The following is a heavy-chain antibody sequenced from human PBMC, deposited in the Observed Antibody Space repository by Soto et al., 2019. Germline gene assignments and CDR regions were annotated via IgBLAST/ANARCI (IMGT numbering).Heavy chain of an antibody. CDR3: AKSTQDTAMARYYDSSGYYGY. D-gene: IGHD3-22*01. J-gene: IGHJ4*02. V-gene: IGHV3-11*01. Sequence: PGGSLRLSCAASGFTFSDYYMSWIRQAPGKGLEWVSYISSSGSTIYYADSVKGRFTISRDNSKNTLYLQMNSLRAEDTAVYYCAKSTQDTAMARYYDSSGYYGYWGQGTLVTVSS. CDR2: ISSSGSTI. CDR1: GFTFSDYY.